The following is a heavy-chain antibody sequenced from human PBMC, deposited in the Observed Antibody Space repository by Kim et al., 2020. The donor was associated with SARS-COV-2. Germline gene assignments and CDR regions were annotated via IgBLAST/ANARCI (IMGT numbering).Heavy chain of an antibody. J-gene: IGHJ3*02. D-gene: IGHD4-17*01. CDR1: GITFSNAW. CDR3: TTGGNPTVEPYDYGDTKDAFDI. V-gene: IGHV3-15*01. Sequence: GGSLSLSCTASGITFSNAWMSWVRQAPGKGLEWVGCIKSITDSGTTDYAAPVKGRYTITRDDSKNTLYLQMNSLKTEDTAVYYCTTGGNPTVEPYDYGDTKDAFDIWGQGTMVTVAS. CDR2: IKSITDSGTT.